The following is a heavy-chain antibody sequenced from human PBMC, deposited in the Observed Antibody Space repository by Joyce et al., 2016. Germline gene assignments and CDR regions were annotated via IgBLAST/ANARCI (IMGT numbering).Heavy chain of an antibody. D-gene: IGHD2-2*01. Sequence: EVQLVESGGGLVQPGGSLRLSCAASGIIFSNKEMNWVRQAPGKGLEWVSSINIDESRIHYADSVRGRFTISRDNARNSLYLEMNSLRVEDTAIYYCTTPSCANWGQGSLVTVSS. CDR3: TTPSCAN. CDR2: INIDESRI. CDR1: GIIFSNKE. V-gene: IGHV3-48*03. J-gene: IGHJ4*02.